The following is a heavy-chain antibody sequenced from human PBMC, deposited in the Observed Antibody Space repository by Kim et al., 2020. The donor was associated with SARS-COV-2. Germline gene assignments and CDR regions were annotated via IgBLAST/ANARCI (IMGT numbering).Heavy chain of an antibody. D-gene: IGHD6-13*01. Sequence: GGSLRLSCAASGFTFSSYGMHRVRQAPGKGLEWVAVISYDGSNKYYADSVKGRFTISRDNSKNTLHLQMNSLRAEDTAVYYCAREDPGIAAAGTADYWG. CDR1: GFTFSSYG. CDR2: ISYDGSNK. V-gene: IGHV3-33*05. CDR3: AREDPGIAAAGTADY. J-gene: IGHJ4*01.